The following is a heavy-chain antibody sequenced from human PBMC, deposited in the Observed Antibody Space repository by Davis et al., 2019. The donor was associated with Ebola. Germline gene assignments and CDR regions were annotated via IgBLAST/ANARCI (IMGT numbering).Heavy chain of an antibody. CDR2: ISSSSLIT. CDR1: GFTFSSYT. V-gene: IGHV3-48*04. J-gene: IGHJ6*02. CDR3: TDYYYYGMDV. Sequence: PGGSLRLSCVASGFTFSSYTMNWVRQAPGKGLEWLSYISSSSLITYSADSVKGRFIISRDNAKNSLYLQMNSLRAEDTAVYYCTDYYYYGMDVWGQGTTVTVSS.